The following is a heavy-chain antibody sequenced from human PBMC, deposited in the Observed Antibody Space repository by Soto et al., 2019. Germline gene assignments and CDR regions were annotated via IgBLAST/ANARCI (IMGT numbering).Heavy chain of an antibody. CDR2: ISGSGGST. J-gene: IGHJ6*02. V-gene: IGHV3-23*01. CDR3: AKESVRGLVPGRGYYYYYGMDV. D-gene: IGHD6-19*01. CDR1: GFTFSSYA. Sequence: GGSLRLSCAASGFTFSSYAMSWVRQAPGKGLEWVSAISGSGGSTYYADSVKGRFTISRDNSKNTLYLQMNSLRAEDTAVYYCAKESVRGLVPGRGYYYYYGMDVWGQGTTVTVS.